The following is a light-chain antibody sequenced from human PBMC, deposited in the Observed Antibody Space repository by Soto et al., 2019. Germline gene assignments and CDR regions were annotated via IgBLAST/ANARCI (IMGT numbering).Light chain of an antibody. CDR1: QSVSSN. V-gene: IGKV3D-15*01. CDR3: QQYASSPLLT. CDR2: DAS. J-gene: IGKJ4*01. Sequence: EIVMTQSPATLSVSPGERATLSCRASQSVSSNLAWYQQKPGQAPRLLLYDASTRATGIPDRFSGSGSGTDFTLSISRLEPEDFAVYYCQQYASSPLLTFGGGTKVDIK.